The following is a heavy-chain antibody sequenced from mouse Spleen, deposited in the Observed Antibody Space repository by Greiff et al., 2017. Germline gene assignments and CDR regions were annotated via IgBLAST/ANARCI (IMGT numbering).Heavy chain of an antibody. CDR1: GFTFSSYT. D-gene: IGHD2-13*01. J-gene: IGHJ3*01. CDR3: ARQIYYGDYEAWFAY. CDR2: ISSGGGNT. Sequence: EVQLVESGGGLVKPGGSLKLSCAASGFTFSSYTMSWVRQTPAKRLEWVATISSGGGNTYYPDSVKGRFTISRDNARNTLYLQMSSLRSEDTAMYYCARQIYYGDYEAWFAYWGQGTLVTVSA. V-gene: IGHV5-9*04.